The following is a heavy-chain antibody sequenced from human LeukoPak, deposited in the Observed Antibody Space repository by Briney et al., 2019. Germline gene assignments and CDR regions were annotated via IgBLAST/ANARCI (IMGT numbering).Heavy chain of an antibody. D-gene: IGHD6-13*01. Sequence: GGSLRLSCAASGCTVSTNYMSWVRQAPGKGLEWVSVIYSGGSTSYAASVKGRFTISRDNSKNTLYLQMNSLRAEDTAVYYCARGGHRQQQLDYWGQGTLVTVPS. CDR3: ARGGHRQQQLDY. CDR2: IYSGGST. V-gene: IGHV3-53*01. J-gene: IGHJ4*02. CDR1: GCTVSTNY.